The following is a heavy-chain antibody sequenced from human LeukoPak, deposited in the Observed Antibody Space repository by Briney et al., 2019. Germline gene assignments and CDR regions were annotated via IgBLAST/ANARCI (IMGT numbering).Heavy chain of an antibody. V-gene: IGHV1-2*06. Sequence: KHGASVKVSCKASGYTFTGYYMHWVRQAPGQGLEWMGRINPNSGGTNYAQKFQGRVTMTRDTSISTAYMELSRLRSDDTAVYYCARVRGVSYWFDPWGQGTLVTVSS. D-gene: IGHD3-10*01. J-gene: IGHJ5*02. CDR2: INPNSGGT. CDR1: GYTFTGYY. CDR3: ARVRGVSYWFDP.